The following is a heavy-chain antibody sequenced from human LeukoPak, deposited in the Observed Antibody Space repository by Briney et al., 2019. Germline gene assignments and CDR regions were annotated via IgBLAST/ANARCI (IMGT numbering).Heavy chain of an antibody. Sequence: PSETLSLTCAVYGGSFSGYYWSWIRQPPGKGLEWLGEINHSGSTNYNPSLKSRVTISVDTSKNQFSLKLSSVTAADTAVYYCARDRVRGNSNPFFDYWGQGTLVTVSS. J-gene: IGHJ4*02. V-gene: IGHV4-34*01. D-gene: IGHD4-11*01. CDR1: GGSFSGYY. CDR2: INHSGST. CDR3: ARDRVRGNSNPFFDY.